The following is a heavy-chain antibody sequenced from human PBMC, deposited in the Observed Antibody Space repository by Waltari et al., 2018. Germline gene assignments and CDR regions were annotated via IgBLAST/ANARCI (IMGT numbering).Heavy chain of an antibody. V-gene: IGHV4-30-4*08. J-gene: IGHJ4*02. CDR2: IYYSGST. D-gene: IGHD3-16*02. CDR1: GGSISSGDYY. Sequence: QVQLQESGPGLVKPSQTLSLTCTVSGGSISSGDYYWSWIRQPPGKGLEWIGYIYYSGSTYYNPSLKSRVTITLDTSKNQVSLKLSSVTAADTAVYYCGCSVGELSFDYWGQGTLVTVSS. CDR3: GCSVGELSFDY.